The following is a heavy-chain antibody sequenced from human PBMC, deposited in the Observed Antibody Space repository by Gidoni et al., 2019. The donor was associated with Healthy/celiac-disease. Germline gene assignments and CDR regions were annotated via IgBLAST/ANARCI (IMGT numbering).Heavy chain of an antibody. CDR1: GGSFSGYY. CDR2: INHSGST. V-gene: IGHV4-34*01. D-gene: IGHD1-26*01. CDR3: ARGPSRYNFDY. Sequence: QVQLQQWGAGLLKLSETLSLTCAVYGGSFSGYYWSWSRQPPGKGLEWIGEINHSGSTNYTPSLKSRVTISVDTSKNQFSLKLSSVTAADTAVYYCARGPSRYNFDYWGQGTLVTVSS. J-gene: IGHJ4*02.